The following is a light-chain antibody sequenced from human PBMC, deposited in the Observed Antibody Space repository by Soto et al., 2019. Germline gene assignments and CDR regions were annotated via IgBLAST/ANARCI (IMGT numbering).Light chain of an antibody. Sequence: FALSSSSLSASLGARVTIPCPASQGVSSSLAWYYQQPGKAPKLLIYAATTLQSGVPSRFSGSGSGTDFTLTINSLQPEDFATYYCQQLHSYPFTFGQGTRLEIK. CDR3: QQLHSYPFT. J-gene: IGKJ5*01. CDR2: AAT. V-gene: IGKV1-9*01. CDR1: QGVSSS.